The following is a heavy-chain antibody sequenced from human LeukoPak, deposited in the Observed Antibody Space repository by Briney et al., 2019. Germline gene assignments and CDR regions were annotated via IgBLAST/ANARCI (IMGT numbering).Heavy chain of an antibody. D-gene: IGHD6-6*01. Sequence: GASVKVSCKASGYTFTSYDINWVRQATGQGLEWMGWINPNSGGTNYAQKFQGRVTMTRDTSISTAYMELSRLRSDDTAVYYCARGGRRSSSPTYWGQGTLVTVSS. CDR2: INPNSGGT. CDR1: GYTFTSYD. CDR3: ARGGRRSSSPTY. J-gene: IGHJ4*02. V-gene: IGHV1-2*02.